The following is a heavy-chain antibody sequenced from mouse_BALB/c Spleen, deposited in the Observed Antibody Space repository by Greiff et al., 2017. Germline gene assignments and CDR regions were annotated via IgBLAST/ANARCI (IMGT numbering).Heavy chain of an antibody. CDR3: ARFITTFMDY. J-gene: IGHJ4*01. CDR1: GYAFSSYW. D-gene: IGHD1-2*01. Sequence: VQLQQSGAELVRPGSSVKISCKASGYAFSSYWMNWVKQRPGQGLEWIGQIYPGDGDTNYNGKFKGKATLTADKSSSTAYMQLSSLTSEDSAVYYCARFITTFMDYWGQGTSVTVSS. CDR2: IYPGDGDT. V-gene: IGHV1-80*01.